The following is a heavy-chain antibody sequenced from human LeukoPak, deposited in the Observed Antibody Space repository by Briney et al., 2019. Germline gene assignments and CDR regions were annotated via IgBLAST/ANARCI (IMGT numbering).Heavy chain of an antibody. D-gene: IGHD3-22*01. CDR1: GASFNSDDKY. V-gene: IGHV4-31*03. Sequence: SQTLSLTCTVSGASFNSDDKYWNWIRQSPGKGLEWIGSIHPSGMLYNNPSLESRVTMSRDTSKIQSSLNLKSVTAADTAVYFCSRGLDSRKLGCWGQGILATVSS. J-gene: IGHJ4*02. CDR2: IHPSGML. CDR3: SRGLDSRKLGC.